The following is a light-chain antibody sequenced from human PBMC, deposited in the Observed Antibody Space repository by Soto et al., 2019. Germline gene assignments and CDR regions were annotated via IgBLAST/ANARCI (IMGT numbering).Light chain of an antibody. CDR2: GAS. CDR1: QSVSSN. CDR3: QQYNNWPPIT. Sequence: EIVLTQSPGTLSLSPGERATLXXRASQSVSSNLAWYQQKPGQAPRLVXSGASTGATGIPARFSGSGSGTEFTLTISSLQSEDFAVYFCQQYNNWPPITFGQGTRLEIK. J-gene: IGKJ5*01. V-gene: IGKV3-15*01.